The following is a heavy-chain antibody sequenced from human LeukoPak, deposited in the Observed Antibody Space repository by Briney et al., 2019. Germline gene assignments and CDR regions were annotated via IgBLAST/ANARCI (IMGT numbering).Heavy chain of an antibody. Sequence: SETLSLTCTVSGYSISSGYYWSCSRQPPGKVLECFGYSYYNITSAYTPSLKSRFTMSVDMSTRQLSLQLSSVTAADTAVYYCARAVGGDGSGSLWGPGTLVTVSS. J-gene: IGHJ4*02. V-gene: IGHV4-38-2*02. CDR3: ARAVGGDGSGSL. CDR1: GYSISSGYY. CDR2: SYYNITS. D-gene: IGHD3-10*01.